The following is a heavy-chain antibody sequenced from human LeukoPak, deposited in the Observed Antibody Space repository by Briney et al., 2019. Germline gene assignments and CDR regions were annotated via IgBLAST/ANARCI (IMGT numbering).Heavy chain of an antibody. CDR2: IYPGDSDT. CDR1: GYSFTNNW. J-gene: IGHJ4*02. V-gene: IGHV5-51*01. Sequence: PGESLKISCQASGYSFTNNWIGWVRQMPGKGLEWMGIIYPGDSDTRYTPSFQGQVTMSADKSINTAYLQWSSLKASDTAMYYCARRQGCSSTSCPPDYWGQGTLVTVSP. CDR3: ARRQGCSSTSCPPDY. D-gene: IGHD2-2*01.